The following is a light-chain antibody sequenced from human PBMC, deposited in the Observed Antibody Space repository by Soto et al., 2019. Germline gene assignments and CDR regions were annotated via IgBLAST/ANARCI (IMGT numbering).Light chain of an antibody. CDR1: SSDVGLYNL. CDR3: CSYVGSSILM. Sequence: QSALTRPASMSGSPGQSITISCTGTSSDVGLYNLVSWYQHLPGKAPKLIIYEVNERPSGISDRFSGSKSGNTASLTISGLRDEDEADYYCCSYVGSSILMFGGGTKVTVL. CDR2: EVN. J-gene: IGLJ3*02. V-gene: IGLV2-23*02.